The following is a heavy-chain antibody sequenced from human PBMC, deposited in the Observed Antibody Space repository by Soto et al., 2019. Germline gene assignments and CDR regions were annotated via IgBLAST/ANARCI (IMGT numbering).Heavy chain of an antibody. CDR2: IYYSGST. D-gene: IGHD3-10*01. Sequence: QVQLQESGPGLVKPSQTLSLTCTVSGGSISSGGYYWSWIRQHPGKGLEWIGYIYYSGSTYYNPSLKSRVTISGDTSKNQFSLKLSSVTAADTAVYYCASGGYYYGSGSYYPQYYFDYWGQGTLVTVSS. V-gene: IGHV4-31*03. J-gene: IGHJ4*02. CDR1: GGSISSGGYY. CDR3: ASGGYYYGSGSYYPQYYFDY.